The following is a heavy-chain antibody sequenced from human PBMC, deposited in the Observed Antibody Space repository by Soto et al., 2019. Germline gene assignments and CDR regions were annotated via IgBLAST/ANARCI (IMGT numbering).Heavy chain of an antibody. D-gene: IGHD2-2*01. CDR2: IYYSGST. CDR1: GGSISSYY. CDR3: ARWSSSSLDY. V-gene: IGHV4-59*01. J-gene: IGHJ4*02. Sequence: QVQLQESGPGLVKPSETLSLTCTVSGGSISSYYWSWIRQPPGKGLEWIGYIYYSGSTNYNPSHKSRVTISVDTSKNQFSLKLSSVTAADTAVYYCARWSSSSLDYWGQGTLVTVSS.